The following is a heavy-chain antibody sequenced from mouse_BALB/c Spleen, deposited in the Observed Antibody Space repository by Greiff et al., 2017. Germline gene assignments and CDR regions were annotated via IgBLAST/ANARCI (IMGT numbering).Heavy chain of an antibody. CDR3: ARGYYGNYGFAY. V-gene: IGHV3-2*02. CDR1: GYSITSDYA. D-gene: IGHD2-1*01. CDR2: ISYSGST. Sequence: EVKLVESGPGLVKPSQSLSLTCTVTGYSITSDYAWNWIRQFPGNKLEWMGYISYSGSTSYNPSLKSRISITRDTSKNQFFLQLNSVTTEDTATYYCARGYYGNYGFAYWGQGTLVTVSA. J-gene: IGHJ3*01.